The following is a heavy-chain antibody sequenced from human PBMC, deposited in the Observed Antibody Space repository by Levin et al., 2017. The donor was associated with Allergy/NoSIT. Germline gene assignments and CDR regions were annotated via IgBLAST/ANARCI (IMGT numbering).Heavy chain of an antibody. CDR3: ARSPMIVVVWYFDL. V-gene: IGHV1-69*13. CDR1: GGTFSSYA. Sequence: GASVKVSCKASGGTFSSYAISWVRQAPGQGLEWMGGIIPIFGTANYAQKFQGRVTITADESTSTAYMELSSLRSEDTAVYYCARSPMIVVVWYFDLWGRGTLVTVSS. CDR2: IIPIFGTA. D-gene: IGHD3-22*01. J-gene: IGHJ2*01.